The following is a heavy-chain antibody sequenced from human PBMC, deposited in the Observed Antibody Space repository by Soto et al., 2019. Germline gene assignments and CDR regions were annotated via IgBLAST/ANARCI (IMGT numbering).Heavy chain of an antibody. D-gene: IGHD6-19*01. J-gene: IGHJ3*02. CDR1: GGTFSSYT. V-gene: IGHV1-69*02. CDR2: IIPILGIA. Sequence: ASVKVSCKASGGTFSSYTISWVRQAPGQGLEWMGRIIPILGIANYSQKFQGRVTITADKSTSTAYMELSSLRSEDTAVYYCARGGGIAVAPIWGQGTMVTVSS. CDR3: ARGGGIAVAPI.